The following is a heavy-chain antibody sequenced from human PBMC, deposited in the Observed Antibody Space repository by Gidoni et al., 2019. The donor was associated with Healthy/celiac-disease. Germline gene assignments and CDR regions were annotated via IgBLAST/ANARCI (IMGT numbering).Heavy chain of an antibody. Sequence: QVQLQESGPGLVKPSETLSLTCTVSGGAISSYYWSWIRQPPGKGLEWIGYIYYSGSTNYNPSLKSRVTISVDTSKSQFSLKLSSVTAADTAVYYCARAASRHRSPLDYWGQGTLVTVSS. J-gene: IGHJ4*02. CDR3: ARAASRHRSPLDY. CDR2: IYYSGST. V-gene: IGHV4-59*01. CDR1: GGAISSYY.